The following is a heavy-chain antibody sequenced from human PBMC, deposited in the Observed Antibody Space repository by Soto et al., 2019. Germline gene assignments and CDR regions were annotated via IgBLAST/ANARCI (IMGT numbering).Heavy chain of an antibody. J-gene: IGHJ4*02. D-gene: IGHD3-22*01. V-gene: IGHV4-31*03. CDR3: ASSYSGYLDN. CDR1: GGAMSSGVYY. CDR2: IYHTGNT. Sequence: LSLTCSVSGGAMSSGVYYWNWIRQHPVKGLEWIAYIYHTGNTYYNPSLRSRTTISVDTSENQFSLKLTCVTDADTAVYYCASSYSGYLDNWGQGTLVTVSS.